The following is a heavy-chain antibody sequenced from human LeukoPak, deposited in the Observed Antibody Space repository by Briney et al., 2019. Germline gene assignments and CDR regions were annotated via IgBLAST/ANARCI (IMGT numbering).Heavy chain of an antibody. V-gene: IGHV4-61*10. CDR2: RYYSGST. CDR1: GGSINSGNYY. CDR3: ARVRGDFETD. Sequence: SQTLSLTCTVSGGSINSGNYYWNWIRQPAGKGLEWIGYRYYSGSTTYNPSLKSRVTISVDTSKSQFSLKLISVTAADTAIYYCARVRGDFETDWGQGTLVTVSS. D-gene: IGHD3-16*01. J-gene: IGHJ1*01.